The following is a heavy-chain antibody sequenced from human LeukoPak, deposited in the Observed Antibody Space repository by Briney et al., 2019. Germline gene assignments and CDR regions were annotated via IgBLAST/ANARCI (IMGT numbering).Heavy chain of an antibody. D-gene: IGHD3-22*01. CDR3: ITGIRSGYYVY. CDR1: GFTFTNYW. V-gene: IGHV3-15*04. CDR2: IVSNTEGGTR. Sequence: PGGSLRLSCAASGFTFTNYWMTWVRQAPGKGLEWIGRIVSNTEGGTRDYAAPVKGRLTISRDDSKNTLYLQMNSLKTEDTAVYHCITGIRSGYYVYWGQGTLVTVSS. J-gene: IGHJ4*02.